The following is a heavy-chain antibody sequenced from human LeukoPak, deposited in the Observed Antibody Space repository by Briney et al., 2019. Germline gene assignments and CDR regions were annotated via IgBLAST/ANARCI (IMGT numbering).Heavy chain of an antibody. CDR3: ARGRAVGATRLHFDY. J-gene: IGHJ4*02. V-gene: IGHV1-18*01. Sequence: ALVKVSCKASGYTFTSYGISWVRQAPGQGLEWMGWISAYNGNTNYAQKLQGRVTMTTDTSTSTAYMELRSLRSDDTAVYYCARGRAVGATRLHFDYWGQGTLVTVSS. D-gene: IGHD5-12*01. CDR1: GYTFTSYG. CDR2: ISAYNGNT.